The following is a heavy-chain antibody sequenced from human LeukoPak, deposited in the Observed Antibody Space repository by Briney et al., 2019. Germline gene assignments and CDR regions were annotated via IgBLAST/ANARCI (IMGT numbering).Heavy chain of an antibody. V-gene: IGHV5-51*01. CDR2: IKPGDSDT. Sequence: GESLKISCKGSGYSFSTSWIGWVRQMPGKGLEWMGIIKPGDSDTRYSPSFQGQVTISADRSITTAYLQWSSLKASDTAIYYCTRQDSSSWYIPHFAFWGQGTLVTVSS. J-gene: IGHJ4*02. D-gene: IGHD6-13*01. CDR1: GYSFSTSW. CDR3: TRQDSSSWYIPHFAF.